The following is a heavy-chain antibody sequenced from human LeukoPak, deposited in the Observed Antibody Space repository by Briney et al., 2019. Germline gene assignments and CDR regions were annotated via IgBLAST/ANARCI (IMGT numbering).Heavy chain of an antibody. CDR1: GFTFSSYG. V-gene: IGHV3-33*01. CDR3: ARRHAAAIYYGSGSFFDY. D-gene: IGHD3-10*01. Sequence: PGRSLRLSCAVSGFTFSSYGMHWVRQAPGKGLEWVAVIWYDGSNKYYADSVKGRFTISRDNSKNTLYLQMNSLRAEDTAVYYCARRHAAAIYYGSGSFFDYWGQGTLVTVSS. J-gene: IGHJ4*02. CDR2: IWYDGSNK.